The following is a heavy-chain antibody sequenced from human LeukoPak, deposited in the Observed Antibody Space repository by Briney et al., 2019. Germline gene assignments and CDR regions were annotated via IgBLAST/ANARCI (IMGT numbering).Heavy chain of an antibody. CDR1: GFTFSDYY. CDR2: ISSSGSTI. Sequence: GGSLRLSCAASGFTFSDYYMSWIRQAPGKGLEWVSYISSSGSTIYYADSVKGRFTISRDNAKNSLYLQMNSLRAEDTAVYYCAREVLRGGYVKGQIDYWGQGTLVTVSS. V-gene: IGHV3-11*04. D-gene: IGHD5-12*01. J-gene: IGHJ4*02. CDR3: AREVLRGGYVKGQIDY.